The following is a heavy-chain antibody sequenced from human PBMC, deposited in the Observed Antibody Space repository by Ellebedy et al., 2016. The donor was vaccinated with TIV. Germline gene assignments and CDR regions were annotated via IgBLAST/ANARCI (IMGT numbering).Heavy chain of an antibody. CDR2: IWSDGNYE. Sequence: GESLKISXAASGFTFSNYGMHWVRQAPGKGLEWAAVIWSDGNYEFYVDSVKGRFTISRDNSKNTVYLEMNSLRAEDTAVYYCVRAPRGQYYFDFWGQGTLVTVSS. D-gene: IGHD5-12*01. J-gene: IGHJ4*02. V-gene: IGHV3-33*01. CDR3: VRAPRGQYYFDF. CDR1: GFTFSNYG.